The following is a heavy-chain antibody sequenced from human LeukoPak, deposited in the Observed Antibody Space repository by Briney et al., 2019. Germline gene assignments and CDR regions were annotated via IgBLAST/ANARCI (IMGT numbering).Heavy chain of an antibody. V-gene: IGHV3-7*03. J-gene: IGHJ4*02. CDR1: GFTFSSYW. CDR3: ARNVYTLY. Sequence: GGSLRLSCAASGFTFSSYWMSWVRQAPGKGLEWVANINRDGSDKYYVDSVKGRFTISRDNAKNALYLQMNSLRAEDTAVYYCARNVYTLYWGQGTLVTVSS. D-gene: IGHD5/OR15-5a*01. CDR2: INRDGSDK.